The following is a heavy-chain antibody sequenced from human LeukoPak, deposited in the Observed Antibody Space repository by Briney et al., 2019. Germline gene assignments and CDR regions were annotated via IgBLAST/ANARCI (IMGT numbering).Heavy chain of an antibody. CDR1: GGSISSGGYY. V-gene: IGHV4-31*03. Sequence: SETLSLTCTVSGGSISSGGYYWSWIRQHPGKGLEWIGYIYYSGSTYYNPSLKSRVTISVDTSKSQFSLKLSSVTAADTAVYYCVRGEGIAAAGYFDYWGQGTLVTVSS. J-gene: IGHJ4*02. CDR3: VRGEGIAAAGYFDY. D-gene: IGHD6-13*01. CDR2: IYYSGST.